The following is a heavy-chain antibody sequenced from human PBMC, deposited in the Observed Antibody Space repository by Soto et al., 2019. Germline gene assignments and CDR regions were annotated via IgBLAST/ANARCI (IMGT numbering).Heavy chain of an antibody. Sequence: SETLSLTCTVSGGSISSYYWSWIRQPPGKGLEWIGYIYYSGSTNYNPSLKSRVTISVDTSKNQFSLKLSSVTAVDTAVYYCARVAVTTRSIDYWGQGTLVPVSS. CDR2: IYYSGST. V-gene: IGHV4-59*01. J-gene: IGHJ4*02. CDR1: GGSISSYY. CDR3: ARVAVTTRSIDY. D-gene: IGHD4-17*01.